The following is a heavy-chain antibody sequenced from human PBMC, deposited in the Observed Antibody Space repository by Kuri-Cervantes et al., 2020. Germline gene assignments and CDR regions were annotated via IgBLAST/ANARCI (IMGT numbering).Heavy chain of an antibody. CDR3: ARVGNYYYYGMDV. V-gene: IGHV3-53*01. CDR2: IYSGGST. J-gene: IGHJ6*02. D-gene: IGHD3-10*01. CDR1: GFTFSTYS. Sequence: GESLKISCAASGFTFSTYSMNWVRQAPGKGLEWVSVIYSGGSTYYADSVKGRFTISRDNSKNTLYLQMNSLRAEDTAVYYCARVGNYYYYGMDVWGQGTTVTVSS.